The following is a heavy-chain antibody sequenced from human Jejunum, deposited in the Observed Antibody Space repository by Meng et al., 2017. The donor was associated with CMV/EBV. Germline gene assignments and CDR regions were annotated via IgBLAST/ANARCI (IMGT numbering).Heavy chain of an antibody. CDR1: GFTFRSND. CDR2: ISSSGSVV. CDR3: ASNRGY. V-gene: IGHV3-48*03. J-gene: IGHJ4*02. Sequence: LKISCVDSGFTFRSNDMNWVRQAPGKGLEWVASISSSGSVVQYAESVKGRFVVSRDNAKKSLYLQMNSLRAEDTAVYYCASNRGYWGQGTLVTVSS.